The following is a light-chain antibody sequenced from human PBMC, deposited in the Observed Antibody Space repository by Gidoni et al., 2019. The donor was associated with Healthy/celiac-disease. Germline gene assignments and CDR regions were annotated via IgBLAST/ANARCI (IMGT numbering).Light chain of an antibody. CDR3: QQRSNWPLT. Sequence: EILLPHSPATLSLSPGERATLSCRASQSVSSYLAWYQQKPGQAPRLLIYDASNRATGIPARFSGSGSGTDFTLTISSLEPEDFAVYYCQQRSNWPLTFGGGTKVEIK. CDR2: DAS. CDR1: QSVSSY. V-gene: IGKV3-11*01. J-gene: IGKJ4*01.